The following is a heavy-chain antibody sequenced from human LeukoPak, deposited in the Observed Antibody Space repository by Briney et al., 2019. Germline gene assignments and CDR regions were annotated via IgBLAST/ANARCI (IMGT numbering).Heavy chain of an antibody. J-gene: IGHJ2*01. Sequence: GGSLRLSCAASGFTFDDYAMHWVRQAPGKGLEWVSGISWNSGSIGYADSVKGRFTISRDNAKNSLYLQMNSLRAEDTALYYCAKGAYGSGSYLWLSGRPVGVPYFDLWGRGTLVTVSS. CDR1: GFTFDDYA. CDR2: ISWNSGSI. D-gene: IGHD3-10*01. V-gene: IGHV3-9*01. CDR3: AKGAYGSGSYLWLSGRPVGVPYFDL.